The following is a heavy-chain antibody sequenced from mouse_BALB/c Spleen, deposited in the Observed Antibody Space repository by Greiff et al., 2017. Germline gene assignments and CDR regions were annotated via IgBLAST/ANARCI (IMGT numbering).Heavy chain of an antibody. CDR3: ASDAENGRSNYDY. J-gene: IGHJ2*01. V-gene: IGHV7-1*02. Sequence: DVHLVESGGGLVQPGGSLRLSCATSGFTFSNFYMYWVRQPQGKRLEWIAASRNKANDYTTEYSASVKGQFIVSRDTSQSILYLQMNALRAEDTAIYYCASDAENGRSNYDYWGQGTTLTVSS. CDR1: GFTFSNFY. D-gene: IGHD1-1*01. CDR2: SRNKANDYTT.